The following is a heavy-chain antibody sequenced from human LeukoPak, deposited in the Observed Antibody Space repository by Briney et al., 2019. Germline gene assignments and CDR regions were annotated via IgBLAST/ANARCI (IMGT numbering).Heavy chain of an antibody. V-gene: IGHV4-4*07. CDR1: GASINTYY. D-gene: IGHD3-10*01. J-gene: IGHJ3*02. Sequence: SETLSLTCNVSGASINTYYWSWIRQSAGGGLEFIGRVYTSGSPDYNPSLKSRVTMSVDTSKNQFSLKLSSVTAADTAVYYCARDFVRPGAFDIWGQGTMVTVSS. CDR3: ARDFVRPGAFDI. CDR2: VYTSGSP.